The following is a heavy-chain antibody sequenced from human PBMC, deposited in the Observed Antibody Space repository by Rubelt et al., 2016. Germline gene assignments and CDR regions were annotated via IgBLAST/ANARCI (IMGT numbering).Heavy chain of an antibody. D-gene: IGHD3-10*01. CDR1: GYSFTSYW. CDR3: ARLRPPLYYYGSGSNWFDP. J-gene: IGHJ5*02. CDR2: IYPGDSDT. V-gene: IGHV5-51*01. Sequence: GKKPGESLKISCKGSGYSFTSYWIGWVRQMPGKGLEWMGIIYPGDSDTRYSPSFQGQVTISADKSISTAYLQWSSLKASDTAMYYCARLRPPLYYYGSGSNWFDPWGQGTLVTVSS.